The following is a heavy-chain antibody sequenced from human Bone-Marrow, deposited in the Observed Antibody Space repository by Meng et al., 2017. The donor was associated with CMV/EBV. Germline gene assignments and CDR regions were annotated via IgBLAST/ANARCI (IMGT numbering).Heavy chain of an antibody. CDR1: GGSISSSSYY. CDR2: IYYSGST. V-gene: IGHV4-39*07. D-gene: IGHD3-10*01. Sequence: GSLRLSCTVSGGSISSSSYYWGWIRQPPGKGLEWIGSIYYSGSTYYNPSLKSRVTISVDTSKNQFSLKLSSVTAADTAVYYCARGRSKGVFTMVRGPRPGMDVWGQGTTVTGYS. CDR3: ARGRSKGVFTMVRGPRPGMDV. J-gene: IGHJ6*02.